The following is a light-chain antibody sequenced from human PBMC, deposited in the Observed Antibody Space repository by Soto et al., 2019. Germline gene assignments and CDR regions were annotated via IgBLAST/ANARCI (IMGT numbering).Light chain of an antibody. V-gene: IGKV3-20*01. Sequence: ESVLTQSPGTLSLSPGERATLSCRASQSVSSFLAWYQQRPGQAPSLLIYGASSRATGIPDRFSGSGSGTDFTLTISRLEPEDFALYYCQQYRTSPWTFGQGTKVDNK. CDR1: QSVSSF. CDR2: GAS. J-gene: IGKJ1*01. CDR3: QQYRTSPWT.